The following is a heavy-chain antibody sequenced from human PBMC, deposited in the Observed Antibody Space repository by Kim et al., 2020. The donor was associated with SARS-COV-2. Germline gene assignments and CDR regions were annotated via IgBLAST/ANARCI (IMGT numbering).Heavy chain of an antibody. CDR2: ISRNSDYI. D-gene: IGHD3-10*01. Sequence: GGSLRLSCAASEFTFSRYSMNWVRQAPGKGLEWVSTISRNSDYIYYADSVEGRFTISRDNAKNSLYLQMNSLRADDTAMYYCARDLSLGRPGGFDYWGQGTLVTSPQ. J-gene: IGHJ4*02. CDR1: EFTFSRYS. V-gene: IGHV3-21*01. CDR3: ARDLSLGRPGGFDY.